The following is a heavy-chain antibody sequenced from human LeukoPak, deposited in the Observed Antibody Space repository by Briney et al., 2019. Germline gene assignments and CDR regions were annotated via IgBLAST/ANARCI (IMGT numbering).Heavy chain of an antibody. CDR3: ITPLPYSAQ. Sequence: GGSLRLSCAASGFTLSSYTVNWVRQAPGKGLEWVGRIKPKTDGETTEYAAPVKDRFSISRDDSKSMMYLQMNSLKTEDTAVYYCITPLPYSAQGGQGTLVTVSS. D-gene: IGHD2-21*01. V-gene: IGHV3-15*07. CDR1: GFTLSSYT. CDR2: IKPKTDGETT. J-gene: IGHJ4*02.